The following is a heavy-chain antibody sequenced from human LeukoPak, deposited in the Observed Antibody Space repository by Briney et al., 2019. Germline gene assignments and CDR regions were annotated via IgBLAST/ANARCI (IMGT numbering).Heavy chain of an antibody. CDR1: GFTFSSYA. CDR3: ARDLQYYDSSGTIGVS. J-gene: IGHJ4*02. D-gene: IGHD3-22*01. CDR2: ISYDGSNK. Sequence: PGGSLRLSCAASGFTFSSYAMHWVRQAPGKGLEWVAVISYDGSNKYYADSVKGRFTISRDNSKNTLYLQMNSLRAEDTAVYYCARDLQYYDSSGTIGVSWGQGTLVTVSS. V-gene: IGHV3-30*04.